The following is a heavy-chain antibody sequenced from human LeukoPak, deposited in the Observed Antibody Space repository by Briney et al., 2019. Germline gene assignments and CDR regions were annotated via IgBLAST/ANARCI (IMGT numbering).Heavy chain of an antibody. CDR1: GFTFSDYY. CDR2: ISSSSSYT. CDR3: ARDYYDSSGYYLYYFDY. V-gene: IGHV3-11*05. J-gene: IGHJ4*02. D-gene: IGHD3-22*01. Sequence: GGSLRLSCAASGFTFSDYYMSWIRQAPGKGLEWVSYISSSSSYTNYADSVKGRFTTSRENAKNSLYLQMNSLRAEDTAVYYCARDYYDSSGYYLYYFDYWGQGTLVTVSS.